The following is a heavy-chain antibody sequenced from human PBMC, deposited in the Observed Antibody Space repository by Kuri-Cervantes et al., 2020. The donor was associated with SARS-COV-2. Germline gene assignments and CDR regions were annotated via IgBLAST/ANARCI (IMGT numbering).Heavy chain of an antibody. Sequence: LRLSCTVSGGSISSSDYYWDWIRQPPGKGLEWIGYIYRSGSTYYNPSLKSRVTISVDRSKNQFSLKLSSVTAADTAVYYCARVGYGGEKVFDYWGQGTLVTVSS. D-gene: IGHD4-23*01. CDR2: IYRSGST. CDR3: ARVGYGGEKVFDY. J-gene: IGHJ4*02. CDR1: GGSISSSDYY. V-gene: IGHV4-30-4*08.